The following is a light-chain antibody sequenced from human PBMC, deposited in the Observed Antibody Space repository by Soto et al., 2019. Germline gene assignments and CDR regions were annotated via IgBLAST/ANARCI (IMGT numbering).Light chain of an antibody. CDR1: QSVSSSY. V-gene: IGKV3-20*01. CDR3: QQYGSSPGVT. CDR2: GAS. Sequence: EIVLTQSPGTLSLSPGERATLSCRASQSVSSSYLAWYQQKPGQAPRLLIYGASSRAAGIPDRFSGSASGTDFTLTISRLEPEDFAVYYCQQYGSSPGVTFGPGTTVDIK. J-gene: IGKJ3*01.